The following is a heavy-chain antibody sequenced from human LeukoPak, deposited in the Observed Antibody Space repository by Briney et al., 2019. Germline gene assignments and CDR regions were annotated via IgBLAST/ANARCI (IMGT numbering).Heavy chain of an antibody. CDR3: ANLPIVGAADY. CDR2: ISGNTGGI. CDR1: GFTFSTYG. V-gene: IGHV3-23*01. Sequence: GGSLRLSCVASGFTFSTYGMAWVRQPPGRGLEWVSAISGNTGGIYYSDSVRGRFTISRDDSENTLYLQMSSLRVEDTAIYYCANLPIVGAADYWGQGTLVTVSS. J-gene: IGHJ4*02. D-gene: IGHD1-26*01.